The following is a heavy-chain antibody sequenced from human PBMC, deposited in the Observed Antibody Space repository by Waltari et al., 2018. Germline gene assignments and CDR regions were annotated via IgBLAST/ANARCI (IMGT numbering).Heavy chain of an antibody. D-gene: IGHD4-4*01. CDR3: ARDGALDYSNYRTPPDAFDI. Sequence: QVQLVQSGAEVKKPGASVKVSCKASGYTFTSYGISWVRQAPGQGLEWMGWISPYNGNTNYAQKLQGRVTRTRDTSISTAYMELSRLRSDDTAVYYCARDGALDYSNYRTPPDAFDIWGQGTMVTVSS. CDR2: ISPYNGNT. CDR1: GYTFTSYG. J-gene: IGHJ3*02. V-gene: IGHV1-18*01.